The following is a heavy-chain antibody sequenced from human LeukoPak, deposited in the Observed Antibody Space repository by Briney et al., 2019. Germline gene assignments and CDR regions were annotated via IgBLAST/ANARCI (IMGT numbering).Heavy chain of an antibody. J-gene: IGHJ4*02. D-gene: IGHD2-2*01. V-gene: IGHV3-7*03. CDR3: ARLAVPPGNRGWYYEH. CDR1: EFIFSSYW. CDR2: INQGGSEK. Sequence: GGSLRLSCVASEFIFSSYWMSWVRQGPGEGPEWVANINQGGSEKYYVDSVRGRFTISRDNAKKSLDLQMNSLRVEDTATYYCARLAVPPGNRGWYYEHWGQGTLVTVSS.